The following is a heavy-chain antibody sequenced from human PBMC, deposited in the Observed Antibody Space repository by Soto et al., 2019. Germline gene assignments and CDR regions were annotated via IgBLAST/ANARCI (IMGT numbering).Heavy chain of an antibody. CDR2: MDPKSGNT. CDR1: GYTFTNYD. J-gene: IGHJ4*02. D-gene: IGHD2-15*01. Sequence: QVQLVQSGAEVKKPGASVKVSCKASGYTFTNYDINWVRQAPGQGLEWMGWMDPKSGNTDYAQKFQGRVTIPRNTSISTAYLEVSSLSSEDTAVYFCARGRGWRDYWGQGTLVTVSS. V-gene: IGHV1-8*01. CDR3: ARGRGWRDY.